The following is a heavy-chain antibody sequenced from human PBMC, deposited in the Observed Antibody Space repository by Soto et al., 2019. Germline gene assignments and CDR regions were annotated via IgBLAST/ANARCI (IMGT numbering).Heavy chain of an antibody. J-gene: IGHJ6*02. V-gene: IGHV4-30-4*01. Sequence: QVQLQESGPGLVKPSQTLSLTCTVSGGSISSGDYYWSWIRQPPGKGLEWIGYIYYSGSTYYNPSLKSRVTISVDTSKNQFSLKLSSVTAADTAVYYCARVGIAAAGTDYYGMDVWGQGTTVTVSS. CDR1: GGSISSGDYY. D-gene: IGHD6-13*01. CDR2: IYYSGST. CDR3: ARVGIAAAGTDYYGMDV.